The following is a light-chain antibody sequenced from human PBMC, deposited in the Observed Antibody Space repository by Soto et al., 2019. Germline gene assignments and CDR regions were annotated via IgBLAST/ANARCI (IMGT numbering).Light chain of an antibody. CDR3: QQYRSYPFT. CDR1: QSISSS. Sequence: DIQMTQSPSTLSASVGDRVTITCLASQSISSSLAWYQQKPGKAPILLISKASTLETGVPSRFSGSGSGTTFTLTISSLQPDDLGTYYCQQYRSYPFTFGQGTRLENK. J-gene: IGKJ5*01. CDR2: KAS. V-gene: IGKV1-5*03.